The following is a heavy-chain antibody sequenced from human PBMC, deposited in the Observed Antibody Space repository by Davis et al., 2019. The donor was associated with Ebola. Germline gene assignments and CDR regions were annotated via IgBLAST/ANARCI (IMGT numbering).Heavy chain of an antibody. CDR3: ARGGYDFWSGYPDY. CDR2: ISSTGTYI. J-gene: IGHJ4*02. Sequence: GESLKISCAASGFRFSDYNMNWVRQAPGKGLEWVSSISSTGTYIYYTDSVKGRFTISRDNAKNSLYLQMNSLRAEDTAVYYCARGGYDFWSGYPDYWGQGTLVTVSS. CDR1: GFRFSDYN. V-gene: IGHV3-21*01. D-gene: IGHD3-3*01.